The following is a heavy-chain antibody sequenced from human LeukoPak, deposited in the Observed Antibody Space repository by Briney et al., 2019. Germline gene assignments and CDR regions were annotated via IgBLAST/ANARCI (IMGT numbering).Heavy chain of an antibody. Sequence: ASVKVSCKASGYTFTSYGISWVRQAPGQGLEWMGWISAYNGNTNYAQNLQGRVTITAGESTSTAYMELSSLRSEDTAVYYCASLYDSSGYYYSEAFDYWGQGTLVTVSS. J-gene: IGHJ4*02. D-gene: IGHD3-22*01. CDR1: GYTFTSYG. CDR2: ISAYNGNT. V-gene: IGHV1-18*01. CDR3: ASLYDSSGYYYSEAFDY.